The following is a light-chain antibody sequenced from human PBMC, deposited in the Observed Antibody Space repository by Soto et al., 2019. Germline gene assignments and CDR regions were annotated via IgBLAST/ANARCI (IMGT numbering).Light chain of an antibody. CDR2: GAS. V-gene: IGKV3-20*01. Sequence: EIGLSQSPGIMSLSPGERATLSCRASQSVPNTYFAWYQQKPGQTPRLLISGASHRATGIPDRFSGSGSVTDFTLTISRLEPEDFAVYFCQQFGNSQWTFGQGTRVEI. J-gene: IGKJ1*01. CDR3: QQFGNSQWT. CDR1: QSVPNTY.